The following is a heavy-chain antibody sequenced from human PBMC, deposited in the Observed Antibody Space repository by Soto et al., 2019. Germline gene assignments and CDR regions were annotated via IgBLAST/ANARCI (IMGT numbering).Heavy chain of an antibody. D-gene: IGHD2-15*01. CDR1: GFTFSSYS. Sequence: GGSLRLSCAASGFTFSSYSMNWVRQAPGKGLEWVSSISSSSSYIYYADSVKGRFTISRDNAKNSLYLQMNSLRAEDTAVYYCARSTDEGYCSGGSCPYYYYYYMDVWGKGTTVTVSS. CDR3: ARSTDEGYCSGGSCPYYYYYYMDV. V-gene: IGHV3-21*01. CDR2: ISSSSSYI. J-gene: IGHJ6*03.